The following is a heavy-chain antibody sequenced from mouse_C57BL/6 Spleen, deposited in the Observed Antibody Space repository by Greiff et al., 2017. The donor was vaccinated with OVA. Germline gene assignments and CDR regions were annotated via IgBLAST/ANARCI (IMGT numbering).Heavy chain of an antibody. CDR1: GYTFTSYT. CDR2: INPSSGYT. D-gene: IGHD2-5*01. V-gene: IGHV1-4*01. J-gene: IGHJ4*01. Sequence: LVESGAELARPGASVKMSCKASGYTFTSYTMHWVKQRPGQGLEWIGYINPSSGYTKYNQKFKDKATLTADKSSSTAYMQLSSLTYEDSAVYYCARCYYSNYGAMDYWGQGTSVTVSS. CDR3: ARCYYSNYGAMDY.